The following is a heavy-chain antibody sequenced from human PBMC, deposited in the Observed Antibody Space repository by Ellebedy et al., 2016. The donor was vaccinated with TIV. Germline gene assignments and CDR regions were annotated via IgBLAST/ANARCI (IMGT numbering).Heavy chain of an antibody. CDR3: ARESCNNITCYFDY. D-gene: IGHD2/OR15-2a*01. CDR2: VWYDGSDK. J-gene: IGHJ4*02. V-gene: IGHV3-33*01. Sequence: GESLKISCAASGFTFSTYGLHWVRQAPGKELEWVAVVWYDGSDKYYADSVKGRFTISRDNSKNTLFLQMNSLRAEDTAVYYCARESCNNITCYFDYWGLGTLVTVSS. CDR1: GFTFSTYG.